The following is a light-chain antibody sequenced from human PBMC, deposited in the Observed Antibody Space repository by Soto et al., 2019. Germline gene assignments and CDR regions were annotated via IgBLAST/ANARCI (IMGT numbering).Light chain of an antibody. CDR3: CSYAGSSTYVV. J-gene: IGLJ2*01. CDR1: SSDVGSYNL. V-gene: IGLV2-23*01. Sequence: QSALTQPASVSGSPGQSITMSSTGTSSDVGSYNLVSWYQQHPGKAPKLMIYEGSKRPSGVSNRFSGSKSGNTASLTISGLQAEDEADYYCCSYAGSSTYVVFGGGTKLTVL. CDR2: EGS.